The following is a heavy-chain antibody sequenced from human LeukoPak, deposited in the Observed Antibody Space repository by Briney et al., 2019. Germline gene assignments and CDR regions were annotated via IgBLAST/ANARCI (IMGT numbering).Heavy chain of an antibody. CDR3: ARRWCSSTSCYAGAFDY. V-gene: IGHV3-21*01. Sequence: GGSLRLSCAASGFTFSSYSMNWVRQAPGKGLEWVSSISSSSSYIYYADSVKGRFTISRDNAKNSLYLQMNSLRAEDTAVYYCARRWCSSTSCYAGAFDYWGQGTLVTVSS. CDR1: GFTFSSYS. D-gene: IGHD2-2*01. J-gene: IGHJ4*02. CDR2: ISSSSSYI.